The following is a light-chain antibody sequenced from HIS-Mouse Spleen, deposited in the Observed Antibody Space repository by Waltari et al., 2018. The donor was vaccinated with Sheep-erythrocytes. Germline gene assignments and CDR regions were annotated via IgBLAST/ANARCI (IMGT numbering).Light chain of an antibody. Sequence: QSALTQPRSVTGSPGRSVTISCTGTSSDVVCYNYVSWYQQHPGKAPKRMIYDVSKRPSGVPDRFSGSKSGNTASLTISGLQAEDEADYYCCSYAGSYNHVFATGTKVTVL. J-gene: IGLJ1*01. V-gene: IGLV2-11*01. CDR1: SSDVVCYNY. CDR3: CSYAGSYNHV. CDR2: DVS.